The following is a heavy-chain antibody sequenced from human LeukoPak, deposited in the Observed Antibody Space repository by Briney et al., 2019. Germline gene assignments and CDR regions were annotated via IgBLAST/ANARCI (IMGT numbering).Heavy chain of an antibody. CDR1: GYTFTNYG. Sequence: VASVKVSCKASGYTFTNYGISWVRQAPGQGLEWMGWITTYNGNTNYAQRLQGRVTLTTDTSTSTVYMELRSLRSDDTAVYYCARGSPPRRNYDSRGYYSYYFDYWGQGTLVTVSS. CDR3: ARGSPPRRNYDSRGYYSYYFDY. J-gene: IGHJ4*02. V-gene: IGHV1-18*01. D-gene: IGHD3-22*01. CDR2: ITTYNGNT.